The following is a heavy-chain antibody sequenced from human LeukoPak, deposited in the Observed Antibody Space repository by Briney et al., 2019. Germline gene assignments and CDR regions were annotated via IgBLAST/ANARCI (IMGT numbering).Heavy chain of an antibody. CDR2: INHSGST. V-gene: IGHV4-34*01. D-gene: IGHD6-19*01. J-gene: IGHJ4*02. CDR1: GGSFSGYY. Sequence: SETLSLTCAVYGGSFSGYYWSWIRQPPGKGLEWIGEINHSGSTNYNPSLKSRVTISVDTSKNQFSLKLSSVTAADTAVYYCARESAVAGGEFDYWGQGTLVTVSS. CDR3: ARESAVAGGEFDY.